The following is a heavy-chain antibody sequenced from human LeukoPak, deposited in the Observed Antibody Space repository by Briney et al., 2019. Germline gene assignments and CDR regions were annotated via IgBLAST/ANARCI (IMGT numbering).Heavy chain of an antibody. D-gene: IGHD3-10*01. J-gene: IGHJ6*02. CDR2: IYPGDSDT. CDR1: GYTFTSYW. CDR3: ARHGYYGSGSYVSYYYYGMDV. Sequence: ASVKVSCKASGYTFTSYWIGWVRQMPGKGLEWMGIIYPGDSDTRYSPSFQGQVTISADKSISTAYLQWSSLKASDTAMYYCARHGYYGSGSYVSYYYYGMDVWGQGTTVTVSS. V-gene: IGHV5-51*01.